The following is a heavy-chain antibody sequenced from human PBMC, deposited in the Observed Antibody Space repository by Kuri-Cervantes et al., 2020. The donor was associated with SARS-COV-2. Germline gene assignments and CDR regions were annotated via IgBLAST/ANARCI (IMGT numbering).Heavy chain of an antibody. CDR2: ISSSSDYI. CDR3: ARDRGYCSGGGCYSTGFSFDY. Sequence: GESLKISCVASGFTFRSYGVTWVRQAPGRGLEWVSSISSSSDYIYYADSVKGRFTVSRDNAENSLYLQMNSLRAGDTAVYYCARDRGYCSGGGCYSTGFSFDYWGQGALVTVSS. CDR1: GFTFRSYG. V-gene: IGHV3-21*01. D-gene: IGHD2-15*01. J-gene: IGHJ4*02.